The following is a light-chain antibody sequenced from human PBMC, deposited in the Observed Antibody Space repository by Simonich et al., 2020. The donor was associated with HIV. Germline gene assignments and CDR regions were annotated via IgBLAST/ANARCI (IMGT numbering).Light chain of an antibody. Sequence: DIVMTQSPLSLPVTSGEPASISCRSCQSFLHSNGYKNLEWYLPKPGQSPQLLIYLGSNRASVVPDRFSGSGSGTDFTLNISRVEAEDVGVYYCMQTLQTPFTFGPGTKVDIK. CDR3: MQTLQTPFT. CDR1: QSFLHSNGYKN. J-gene: IGKJ3*01. V-gene: IGKV2-28*01. CDR2: LGS.